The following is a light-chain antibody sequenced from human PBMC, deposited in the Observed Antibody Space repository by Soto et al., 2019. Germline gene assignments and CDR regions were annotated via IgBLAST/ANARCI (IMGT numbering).Light chain of an antibody. CDR2: WAS. Sequence: IVMTQSPDSLAVSLGERATINCKSSQSVLYSSDNKYYLAWYQQKPGQPPKLLLYWASTREPGVPDRFSGSGSGTDFTLTISSLQAEDVAVYYCQQYYNTPEFSFGPGTKVEIK. V-gene: IGKV4-1*01. J-gene: IGKJ3*01. CDR1: QSVLYSSDNKYY. CDR3: QQYYNTPEFS.